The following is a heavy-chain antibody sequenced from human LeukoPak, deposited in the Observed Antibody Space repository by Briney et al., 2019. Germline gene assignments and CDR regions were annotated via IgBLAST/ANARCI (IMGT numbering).Heavy chain of an antibody. D-gene: IGHD3-22*01. V-gene: IGHV4-39*01. CDR3: ARHVYYDSSGYYFGNKYYFDY. J-gene: IGHJ4*02. CDR1: GGSISSSSYY. Sequence: SETLSLTCSVSGGSISSSSYYWGWIRQPPGKGLEWIGRIYYSGSTYYNPSLKSRVTISVDTSKNQFSLNLSSVTAADTAVYYCARHVYYDSSGYYFGNKYYFDYWGQGTLVTVSS. CDR2: IYYSGST.